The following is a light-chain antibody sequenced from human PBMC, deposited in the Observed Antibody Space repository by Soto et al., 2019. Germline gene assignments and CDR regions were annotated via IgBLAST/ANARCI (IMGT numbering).Light chain of an antibody. CDR1: SSDVGSYNL. V-gene: IGLV2-23*01. CDR2: EGS. J-gene: IGLJ2*01. Sequence: QSVLTQPASVSGSPGQSITISCTGTSSDVGSYNLVSWYQQHPGKAPKLMIYEGSKRPSGVSNRFSGSKSVNTASLTISGLQSDDEADYSCCSYAGNNLVFGGGTKLTVL. CDR3: CSYAGNNLV.